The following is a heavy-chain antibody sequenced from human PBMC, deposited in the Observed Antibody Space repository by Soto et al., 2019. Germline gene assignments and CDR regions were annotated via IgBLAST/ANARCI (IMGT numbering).Heavy chain of an antibody. D-gene: IGHD6-13*01. CDR2: IYYSGST. CDR3: ARAAMGGSSWPFDY. V-gene: IGHV4-39*07. CDR1: GGSISSSSYY. J-gene: IGHJ4*02. Sequence: SETLSLTCTVSGGSISSSSYYWGWIRQPPGKGLEWIGSIYYSGSTYYNPSLKSRVTISVDTSKNQFSLKLSSVTAADTAVYYCARAAMGGSSWPFDYWGQGTLVTSPQ.